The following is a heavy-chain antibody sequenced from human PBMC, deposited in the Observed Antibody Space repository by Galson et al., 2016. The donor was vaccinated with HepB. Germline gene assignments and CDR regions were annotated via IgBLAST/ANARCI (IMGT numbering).Heavy chain of an antibody. D-gene: IGHD3-10*01. CDR2: IYRDGST. V-gene: IGHV3-53*01. J-gene: IGHJ3*02. CDR3: ARNIDGAATNYIGDVFAI. Sequence: SLRLSCAVSGLTFSGYYMSWVRQAPGKGLEWVSVIYRDGSTNYTDAVEGRFTTTRENSRNTLYFQMNSLRADDTAMYYCARNIDGAATNYIGDVFAIWGRGTMVTVSS. CDR1: GLTFSGYY.